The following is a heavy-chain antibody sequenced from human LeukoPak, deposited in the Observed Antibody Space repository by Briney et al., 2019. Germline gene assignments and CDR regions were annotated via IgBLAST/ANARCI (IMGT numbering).Heavy chain of an antibody. CDR3: ARLGGITIFGRGDGMDV. CDR2: IDPGDSDT. J-gene: IGHJ6*02. V-gene: IGHV5-51*01. D-gene: IGHD3-3*01. CDR1: GYCFTSYR. Sequence: GEPLKISCKGSGYCFTSYRFVWVRQIPGKGLEWMGMIDPGDSDTRYSPSFQGQVTRSADKSISTAHLQWSSLKASDTAMYYCARLGGITIFGRGDGMDVWGQGTTVTVSS.